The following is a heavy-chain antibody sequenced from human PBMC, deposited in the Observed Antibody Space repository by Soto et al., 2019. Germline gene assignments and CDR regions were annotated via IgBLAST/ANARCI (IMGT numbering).Heavy chain of an antibody. CDR3: AKVVVAATRHTDFDS. CDR2: IYYDGST. CDR1: GGSINSNNYY. V-gene: IGHV4-39*02. D-gene: IGHD2-15*01. Sequence: SETLSLTCTVSGGSINSNNYYWAWIRQPPGKGLAWIASIYYDGSTYYNPSLKSRVSISVGTSKNHFSLKLTSATAADTAVYYCAKVVVAATRHTDFDSWGQGTLVTVSS. J-gene: IGHJ4*02.